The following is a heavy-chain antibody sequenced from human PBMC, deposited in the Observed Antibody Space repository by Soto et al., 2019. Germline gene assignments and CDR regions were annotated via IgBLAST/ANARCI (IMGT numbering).Heavy chain of an antibody. V-gene: IGHV4-59*12. CDR2: IYHSGST. D-gene: IGHD3-22*01. CDR3: ARSPDSSGYYPRWYYYGMDV. J-gene: IGHJ6*02. Sequence: SETLSLTCPVSGGSISSYSLSWIRQPPGKGLEWIGYIYHSGSTYYNPSLKSRVTISVDKSKNQFSLKLSSVTAADTAVYYCARSPDSSGYYPRWYYYGMDVWGQGTTVTVSS. CDR1: GGSISSYS.